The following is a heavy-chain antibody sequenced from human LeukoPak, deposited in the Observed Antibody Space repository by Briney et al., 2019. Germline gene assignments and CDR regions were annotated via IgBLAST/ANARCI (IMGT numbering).Heavy chain of an antibody. Sequence: SETLSLTCTVSGGSISSSSYYWGWIRQPPGKGLEWIGSIYYSGSTYYNPSLKSRVTISVDTSKNQFSLKLSSVTAADTAVYYCARALGDGYNYHTFFDYWGQGTLVTVSS. V-gene: IGHV4-39*07. CDR3: ARALGDGYNYHTFFDY. CDR2: IYYSGST. J-gene: IGHJ4*02. D-gene: IGHD5-24*01. CDR1: GGSISSSSYY.